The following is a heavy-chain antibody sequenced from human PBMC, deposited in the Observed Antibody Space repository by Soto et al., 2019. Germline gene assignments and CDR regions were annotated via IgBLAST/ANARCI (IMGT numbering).Heavy chain of an antibody. CDR1: GGSMSSGAYY. D-gene: IGHD3-22*01. J-gene: IGHJ4*02. CDR3: ASSYSGYLDN. CDR2: IYHTGNT. V-gene: IGHV4-31*03. Sequence: QVQLQESGPGLVKPSQTLSLPCSVYGGSMSSGAYYWNWIRQHPGKGLEWIAYIYHTGNTYYNPSLRSRTTLSVDTSENQFSLKLTSVTDAYTAVYYCASSYSGYLDNWGKGTLVTVSS.